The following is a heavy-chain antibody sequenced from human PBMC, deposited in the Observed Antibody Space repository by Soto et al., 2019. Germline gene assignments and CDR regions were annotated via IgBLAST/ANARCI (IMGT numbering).Heavy chain of an antibody. Sequence: EVQLVESGGGLVQPGGSLKLSCAASGFTFSSYSMNWVRQAPGKGLEWVSYISSSSSTIYYADSVKGRFTISRDNAKNSLYLQMNSLRDEDTAVYYCASEYDYGDLNYYYYGMDVWGQGTTVTLSS. D-gene: IGHD4-17*01. CDR3: ASEYDYGDLNYYYYGMDV. V-gene: IGHV3-48*02. J-gene: IGHJ6*02. CDR2: ISSSSSTI. CDR1: GFTFSSYS.